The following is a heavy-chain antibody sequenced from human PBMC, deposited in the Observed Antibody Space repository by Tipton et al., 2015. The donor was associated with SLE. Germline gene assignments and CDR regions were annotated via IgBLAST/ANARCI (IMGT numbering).Heavy chain of an antibody. V-gene: IGHV4-38-2*02. CDR1: GYSISSGYY. CDR2: IYHSGST. J-gene: IGHJ6*02. Sequence: TLSLTCTVSGYSISSGYYWGWIRQPPGKGLEWIGSIYHSGSTYYNPSLKSRVTISVDTSKNQFSLKLNSVTAADTAVYYCARHVLTFWKGMDVWGQGTTVTVSS. CDR3: ARHVLTFWKGMDV. D-gene: IGHD2/OR15-2a*01.